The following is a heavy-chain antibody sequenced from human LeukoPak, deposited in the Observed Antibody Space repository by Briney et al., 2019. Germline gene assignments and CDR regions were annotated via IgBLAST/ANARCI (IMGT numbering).Heavy chain of an antibody. CDR1: GYTFTSYY. Sequence: ASVKVSCKASGYTFTSYYMHWVRQAPGQGLEWMGIINPSGGSTSYAQKFQGRVTMTRDMSTSTVYMELSSLRSEDTAVYYCARVGMGLLWFGELARGFDYWGQGTLVTVSS. CDR2: INPSGGST. CDR3: ARVGMGLLWFGELARGFDY. J-gene: IGHJ4*02. V-gene: IGHV1-46*01. D-gene: IGHD3-10*01.